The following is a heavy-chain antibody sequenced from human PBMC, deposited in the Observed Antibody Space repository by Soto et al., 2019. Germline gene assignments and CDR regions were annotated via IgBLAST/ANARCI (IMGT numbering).Heavy chain of an antibody. CDR3: AKASDSSGYYYEYYYGMDV. CDR2: ISGSGGST. V-gene: IGHV3-23*01. J-gene: IGHJ6*02. D-gene: IGHD3-22*01. CDR1: GFTFSSYA. Sequence: GGSLRLSCAASGFTFSSYAMSWVRQAPGKGLEWVSAISGSGGSTYYADSVKGRITISRDNSKNTLCLQMNSLRAEDTAVYYCAKASDSSGYYYEYYYGMDVWGQGTTVTVSS.